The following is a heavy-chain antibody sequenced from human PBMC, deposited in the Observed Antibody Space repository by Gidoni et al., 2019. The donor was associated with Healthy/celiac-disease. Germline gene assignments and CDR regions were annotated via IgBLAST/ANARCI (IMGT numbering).Heavy chain of an antibody. D-gene: IGHD6-13*01. CDR1: GFTFSSYG. CDR3: ARGTAQQLINSNWFDP. V-gene: IGHV3-33*01. J-gene: IGHJ5*02. CDR2: IWYDGSNK. Sequence: QVQLVESGGGVVQPGRSLRLSCAASGFTFSSYGMHWVRQAPGKGLEWVAVIWYDGSNKYYADSVKGRFTISRDNSKNTLYLQMNSLRAEDTAVYYCARGTAQQLINSNWFDPWGQGTLVTVSS.